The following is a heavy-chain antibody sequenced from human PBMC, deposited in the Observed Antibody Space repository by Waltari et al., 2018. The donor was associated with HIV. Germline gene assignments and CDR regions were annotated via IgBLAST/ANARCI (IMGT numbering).Heavy chain of an antibody. D-gene: IGHD3-3*01. CDR3: ARVSITIFGVVDSRFDP. J-gene: IGHJ5*02. Sequence: QVQLVQSGAEVKKPGSSVKVSCKASGGTFSSYAISWVRQAPGQGLEWMGGIIPIFGTANYAQKFQGRVTITADESTSTAYMELSSLRSEDTAVYYCARVSITIFGVVDSRFDPWGQGTLVTVSS. CDR2: IIPIFGTA. CDR1: GGTFSSYA. V-gene: IGHV1-69*12.